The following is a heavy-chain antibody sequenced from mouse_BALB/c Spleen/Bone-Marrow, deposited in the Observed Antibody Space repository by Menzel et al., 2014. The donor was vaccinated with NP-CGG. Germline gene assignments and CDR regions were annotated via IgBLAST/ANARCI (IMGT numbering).Heavy chain of an antibody. D-gene: IGHD4-1*01. CDR2: IDPANGNT. J-gene: IGHJ4*01. Sequence: VQLKQSGAELVKPGASVKLSCTASGFNIKDTYMHWVKQRSEQGLERIGRIDPANGNTKYDPKFQGKATITADTSSNTAYLQLSSLTSEDTAVYYCARWEYYAMDYWGQGTSVTVSS. CDR1: GFNIKDTY. V-gene: IGHV14-3*02. CDR3: ARWEYYAMDY.